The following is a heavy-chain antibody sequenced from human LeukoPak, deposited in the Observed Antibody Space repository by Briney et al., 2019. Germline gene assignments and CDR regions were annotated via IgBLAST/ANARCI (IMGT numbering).Heavy chain of an antibody. D-gene: IGHD3-10*01. CDR2: SYYSGNT. Sequence: SDTLSLTCTFSGGSISSCYWGWIRQPPRKGLEWIGYSYYSGNTNYNPSLKSRDTISVDTSKNQFSLKLSSVTAADTAVYYCAGVRSSGEPYLDFWGQGTLVTVSS. J-gene: IGHJ4*02. CDR3: AGVRSSGEPYLDF. CDR1: GGSISSCY. V-gene: IGHV4-59*01.